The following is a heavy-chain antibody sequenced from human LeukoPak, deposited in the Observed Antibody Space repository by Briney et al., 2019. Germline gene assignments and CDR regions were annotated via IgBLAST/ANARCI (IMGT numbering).Heavy chain of an antibody. CDR3: ARRPALTYYYDSSGYPTSYYFDY. CDR1: GGSFSGYY. J-gene: IGHJ4*02. CDR2: INHSGST. D-gene: IGHD3-22*01. V-gene: IGHV4-34*01. Sequence: SETLSLTCAVYGGSFSGYYWSWIRQPPGKGLEWIGEINHSGSTNYIPSLKSRVTISVDTSKDQFSLKLSSVTAADTAVYYCARRPALTYYYDSSGYPTSYYFDYWGQGTLVTVSS.